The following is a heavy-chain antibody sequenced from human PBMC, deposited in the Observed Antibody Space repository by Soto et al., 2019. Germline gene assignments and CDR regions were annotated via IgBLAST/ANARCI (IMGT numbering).Heavy chain of an antibody. CDR1: GGSFSGYY. J-gene: IGHJ6*03. CDR2: INHSGST. V-gene: IGHV4-34*01. CDR3: ASFPRTVWLRRDYMDF. Sequence: SETLSLTCAVYGGSFSGYYWSWIRQPPGKGLEWIGEINHSGSTNYNPSLKSRVTISVDTSKNQFSLKLSSVTAADTAVYYCASFPRTVWLRRDYMDFSGKGTTVTVSS. D-gene: IGHD3-22*01.